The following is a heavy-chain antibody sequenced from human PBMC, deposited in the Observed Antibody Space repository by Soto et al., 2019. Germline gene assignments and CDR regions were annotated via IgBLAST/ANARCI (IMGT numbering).Heavy chain of an antibody. J-gene: IGHJ6*02. CDR3: ARVGSLLTGYYTDYYYGMDV. D-gene: IGHD3-9*01. V-gene: IGHV3-23*01. CDR1: GFTLSRYA. CDR2: ISGSGGST. Sequence: GALRLSCAASGFTLSRYAMCWVRQAPGKGLEWVSAISGSGGSTYYADSVKGRFTISRDNSKNTLYLQMNSLRAEDTAVYYCARVGSLLTGYYTDYYYGMDVWGQGTTVTVSS.